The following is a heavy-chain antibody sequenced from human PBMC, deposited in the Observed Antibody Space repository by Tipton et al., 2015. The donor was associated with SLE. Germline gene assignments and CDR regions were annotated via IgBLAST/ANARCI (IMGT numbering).Heavy chain of an antibody. Sequence: TLSLTCTVSGGSISSSSYYWGWIRQPPGKGLEWIGSIFYSGSTYYSPSLKSRVTISVDTSKNQFSLKLSSVTAADTAVYYCGRQEWVTKPNGVDPWGQGTLVTVSS. J-gene: IGHJ5*02. CDR2: IFYSGST. CDR1: GGSISSSSYY. V-gene: IGHV4-39*01. CDR3: GRQEWVTKPNGVDP. D-gene: IGHD2-8*01.